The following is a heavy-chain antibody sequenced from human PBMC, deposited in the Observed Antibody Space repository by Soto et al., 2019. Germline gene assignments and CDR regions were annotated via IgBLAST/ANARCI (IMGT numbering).Heavy chain of an antibody. J-gene: IGHJ6*02. D-gene: IGHD4-4*01. V-gene: IGHV3-15*07. CDR2: IKSKTDGGTT. CDR3: TTVGTYSNYVLDYYYGMDV. CDR1: GFTFSNAW. Sequence: GGSLRLSCAASGFTFSNAWMNWVRQAPGKGLEWVGRIKSKTDGGTTDYAAPVKGRFTISRDDSKNTLYLQMNSLKTEDTAVYYCTTVGTYSNYVLDYYYGMDVWGQGTTVTVSS.